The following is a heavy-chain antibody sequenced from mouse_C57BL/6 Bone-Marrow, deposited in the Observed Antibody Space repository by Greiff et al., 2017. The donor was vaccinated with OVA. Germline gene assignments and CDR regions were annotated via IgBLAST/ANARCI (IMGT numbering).Heavy chain of an antibody. CDR2: IYPGDGDT. CDR1: GYAFRSSW. V-gene: IGHV1-82*01. J-gene: IGHJ2*01. D-gene: IGHD1-1*02. Sequence: QVQLQQSGPELVKPGASVKISCKASGYAFRSSWMNWVKQRPGKGLEWIGRIYPGDGDTNYNGKFKGKATLTADKSSSTAYMQLSSLTSEDSAVYFCARYYYLDPDYWGQGTTLTVSS. CDR3: ARYYYLDPDY.